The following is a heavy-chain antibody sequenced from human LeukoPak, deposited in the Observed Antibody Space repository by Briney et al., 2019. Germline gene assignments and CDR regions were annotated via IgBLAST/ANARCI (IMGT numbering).Heavy chain of an antibody. J-gene: IGHJ4*02. CDR3: ATSNWGSNY. V-gene: IGHV3-7*01. Sequence: GGSLRLSCAASGFTFSNYWLSWVRQAPGKGLEWLANIKQDGSEKYYVDSVKGRFTISRDNAKNSLYLQMHGLRAEDTAVYYCATSNWGSNYWGQGTLVTVSS. CDR2: IKQDGSEK. CDR1: GFTFSNYW. D-gene: IGHD7-27*01.